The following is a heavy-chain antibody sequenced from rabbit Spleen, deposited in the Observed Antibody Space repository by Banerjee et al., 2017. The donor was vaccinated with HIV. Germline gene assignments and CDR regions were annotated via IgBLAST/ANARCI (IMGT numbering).Heavy chain of an antibody. CDR1: GFIFSDNYA. CDR2: IYGGSSGST. Sequence: QSLEESGGDLVKPGASLTLSCKASGFIFSDNYAMCWVRQAPGKGLEWVACIYGGSSGSTYYASWAKGRFTISKTSSTTVTLQMTSLTAADTATYFCARGDWNYGYVDLWGPGTLVTVS. D-gene: IGHD6-1*01. V-gene: IGHV1S40*01. J-gene: IGHJ4*01. CDR3: ARGDWNYGYVDL.